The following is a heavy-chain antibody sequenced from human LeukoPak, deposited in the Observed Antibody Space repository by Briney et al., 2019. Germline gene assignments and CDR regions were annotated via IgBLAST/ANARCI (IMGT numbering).Heavy chain of an antibody. V-gene: IGHV4-31*03. CDR1: GGSISSGGYY. Sequence: PSETLSLTCTVSGGSISSGGYYWSWIRQHPGKGLEWIGYIYYSGSTYYNPSLKSRVTISVDTSKNQFSLKPSSVTAADTAVYYCARVGFQGRGSFDPWGQGTLVTVSS. CDR3: ARVGFQGRGSFDP. CDR2: IYYSGST. D-gene: IGHD1-26*01. J-gene: IGHJ5*02.